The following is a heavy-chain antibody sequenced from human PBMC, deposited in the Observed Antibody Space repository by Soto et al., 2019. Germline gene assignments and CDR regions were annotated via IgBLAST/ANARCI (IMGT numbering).Heavy chain of an antibody. Sequence: EVQLLESGGGLVQPGGSLRLSCAASGFTFSSYAMSWVRQAPGKGLEWVSGISNNDGSTYYADSEKGRFTISRDNSKNTLFLQINSLRDEDTAIYYYTKAYHVIRDWGQGTLVTVSS. CDR3: TKAYHVIRD. D-gene: IGHD2-2*01. J-gene: IGHJ4*02. CDR1: GFTFSSYA. CDR2: ISNNDGST. V-gene: IGHV3-23*01.